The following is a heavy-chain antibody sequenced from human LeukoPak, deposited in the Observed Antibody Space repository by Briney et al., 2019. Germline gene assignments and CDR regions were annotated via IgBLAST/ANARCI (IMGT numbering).Heavy chain of an antibody. J-gene: IGHJ4*02. CDR1: GLTFNVFG. Sequence: GGSLRLSCAVSGLTFNVFGMHWVRQAPGKGLEWVALISYAGSNTYYADSVKGRFTISRDNSKNTLDLQMTSLRVEDTAVYYCAVPVPVSSMHDLDYWGQGTLVTVSS. D-gene: IGHD2/OR15-2a*01. V-gene: IGHV3-30*03. CDR3: AVPVPVSSMHDLDY. CDR2: ISYAGSNT.